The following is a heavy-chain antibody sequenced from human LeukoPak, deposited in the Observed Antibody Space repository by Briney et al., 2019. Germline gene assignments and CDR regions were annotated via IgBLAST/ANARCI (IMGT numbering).Heavy chain of an antibody. CDR2: ISAYNGNT. Sequence: ASVKVSCKASGYTFTSYGISWVRQAPGQGLEWMGWISAYNGNTNYAQKLQGRATMTTDTSTSTAYMELRSLRSDDTAVYYCASGYCSGGSCYGYYYYGMDVWGQGTTVTVSS. D-gene: IGHD2-15*01. V-gene: IGHV1-18*01. J-gene: IGHJ6*02. CDR3: ASGYCSGGSCYGYYYYGMDV. CDR1: GYTFTSYG.